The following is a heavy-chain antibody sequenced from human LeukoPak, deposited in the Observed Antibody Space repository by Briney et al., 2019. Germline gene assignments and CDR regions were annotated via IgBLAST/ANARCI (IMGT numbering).Heavy chain of an antibody. Sequence: ASVTVSCKASGHTFTDYYIHWVRQAPGQGLELMGWINPNSGGTNYAQKFQGRVTMTRDTSIATAYMELSRRTSDDTATYYCDRGNRWGGPTGNFDYLGQGTLVTVSS. CDR3: DRGNRWGGPTGNFDY. CDR1: GHTFTDYY. V-gene: IGHV1-2*02. CDR2: INPNSGGT. J-gene: IGHJ4*02. D-gene: IGHD4-17*01.